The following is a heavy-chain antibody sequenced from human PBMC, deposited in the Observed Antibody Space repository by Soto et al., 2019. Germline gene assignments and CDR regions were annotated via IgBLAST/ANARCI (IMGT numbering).Heavy chain of an antibody. D-gene: IGHD2-2*01. CDR1: GYSLNELS. CDR2: FDPENDQR. V-gene: IGHV1-24*01. CDR3: TTGPLTSSRFYGMDV. J-gene: IGHJ6*02. Sequence: QVHLVQSGAEVKKPGASVKVSWKVSGYSLNELSIHWVRQAPGKVLEWMGGFDPENDQRVYAQKLQGSFTVTEDPSGGTAYMDWNSLRSEDTAVYYCTTGPLTSSRFYGMDVWGQGTTITVAS.